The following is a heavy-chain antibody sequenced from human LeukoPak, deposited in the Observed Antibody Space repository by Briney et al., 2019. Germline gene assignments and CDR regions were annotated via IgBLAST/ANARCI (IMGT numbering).Heavy chain of an antibody. D-gene: IGHD5-12*01. J-gene: IGHJ4*02. CDR3: AKDKRVVATTVGFDY. V-gene: IGHV3-7*03. Sequence: PGGSLRLSCAASGFTFSSYWMNWARQAPGKGLEWVASINHNGNVNYYVDSVKGRFTISRDNSKNSLYLQMNSLRTEDTALYYCAKDKRVVATTVGFDYWGQGTLVTVSS. CDR1: GFTFSSYW. CDR2: INHNGNVN.